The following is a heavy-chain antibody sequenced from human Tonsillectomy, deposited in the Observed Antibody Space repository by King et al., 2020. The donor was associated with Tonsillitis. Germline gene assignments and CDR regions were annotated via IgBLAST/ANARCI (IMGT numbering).Heavy chain of an antibody. CDR3: ARIRLLWFRATRRSWFDP. D-gene: IGHD3-10*01. CDR1: GGSFSGYY. V-gene: IGHV4-34*01. J-gene: IGHJ5*02. Sequence: VQLQQWGAGLLKPSETLSLTCAVYGGSFSGYYWSWIRQPPGKGLEWIGEINHSGSTNYNPSLKSRVTISVDTSKNQFSLKLSSVTAADTAVYYCARIRLLWFRATRRSWFDPWGPGTLVTVSS. CDR2: INHSGST.